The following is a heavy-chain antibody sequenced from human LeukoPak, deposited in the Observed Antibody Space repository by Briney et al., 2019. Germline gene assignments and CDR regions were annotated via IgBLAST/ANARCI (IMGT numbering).Heavy chain of an antibody. CDR1: GYTFTSYY. Sequence: ASVKVSCKASGYTFTSYYMHWVRQAPGQGLEWMGIINPSGGSTSYAQKFQGRVTMTRDTSTSTVYMELSSLRSEDTAVYYCARIPYYGSGGYSNPRDYWGQGTLVTVSS. D-gene: IGHD3-10*01. CDR2: INPSGGST. V-gene: IGHV1-46*01. CDR3: ARIPYYGSGGYSNPRDY. J-gene: IGHJ4*02.